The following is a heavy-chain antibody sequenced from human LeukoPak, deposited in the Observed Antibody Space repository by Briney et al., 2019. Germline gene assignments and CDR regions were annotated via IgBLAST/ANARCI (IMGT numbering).Heavy chain of an antibody. CDR2: IYYSGST. Sequence: PSETLSLTCTVSGDSITNYYWSWIRQPPGKGLEWIGYIYYSGSTNANPSLKSRVTLSVDTSKNQFSLRLGSVTAADTAVYYCARHSTLYFYYGMDVWGQGTTVTVSS. CDR1: GDSITNYY. V-gene: IGHV4-59*08. CDR3: ARHSTLYFYYGMDV. J-gene: IGHJ6*02.